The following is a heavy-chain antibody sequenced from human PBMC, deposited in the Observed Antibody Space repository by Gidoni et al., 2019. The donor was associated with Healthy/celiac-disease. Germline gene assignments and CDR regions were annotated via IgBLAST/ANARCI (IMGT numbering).Heavy chain of an antibody. D-gene: IGHD3-3*01. CDR3: AKGPTYYDFWSGYSENFDY. CDR2: ISGDGGST. V-gene: IGHV3-43*02. J-gene: IGHJ4*02. CDR1: GSTFADYA. Sequence: EVQLVESGGGVVQPGGSLRLSCAASGSTFADYAIHGVRQAPGKGLEWVSLISGDGGSTYYADSVKGRFTISRDNSKNSLYLQMNSLRTEDTALYYCAKGPTYYDFWSGYSENFDYWGQGTLVTVSS.